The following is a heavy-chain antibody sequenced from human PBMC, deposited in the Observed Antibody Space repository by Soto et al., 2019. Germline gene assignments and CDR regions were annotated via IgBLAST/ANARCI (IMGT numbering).Heavy chain of an antibody. CDR3: ASLLRGYSGTGDY. J-gene: IGHJ4*02. D-gene: IGHD5-12*01. V-gene: IGHV1-69*12. CDR1: GGTFSSSA. CDR2: IIPIFGTA. Sequence: QVQLVQSGAEVKKPGSSVKVSCKASGGTFSSSAISWVRQAPGQGLEWMGGIIPIFGTANYAQKFQGRVTITADESTSTAYMELSSPRSEDTAVEYCASLLRGYSGTGDYWGQGTLFPVSS.